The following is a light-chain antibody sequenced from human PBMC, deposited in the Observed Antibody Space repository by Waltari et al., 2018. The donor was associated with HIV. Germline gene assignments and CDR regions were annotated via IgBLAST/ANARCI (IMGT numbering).Light chain of an antibody. CDR2: SNK. Sequence: QSVLTQPPSASGTPGQRVTFSCSGSSSKIGSNNDNWYRQFPGTAHKFLINSNKQRPSGVPDRCSGSKSGTSASLAISGLQSEDEADYYCAAWDDNLNGYVFGAGTKVTVL. CDR3: AAWDDNLNGYV. J-gene: IGLJ1*01. CDR1: SSKIGSNN. V-gene: IGLV1-44*01.